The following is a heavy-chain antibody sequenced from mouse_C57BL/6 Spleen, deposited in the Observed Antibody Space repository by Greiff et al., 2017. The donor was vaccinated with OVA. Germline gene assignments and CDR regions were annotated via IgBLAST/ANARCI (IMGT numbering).Heavy chain of an antibody. CDR3: AREIYYYGSSYWYFDV. J-gene: IGHJ1*03. V-gene: IGHV2-9-1*01. Sequence: VKLVESGPGLVAPSQSLSITCTVSGFSLTSYAISWVRQPPGKGLEWLGVIWTGGGTNYNSALKSRLSISKDNSKSQVFLKMNSLQTDDTARYYCAREIYYYGSSYWYFDVWGTGTTVTVSS. D-gene: IGHD1-1*01. CDR2: IWTGGGT. CDR1: GFSLTSYA.